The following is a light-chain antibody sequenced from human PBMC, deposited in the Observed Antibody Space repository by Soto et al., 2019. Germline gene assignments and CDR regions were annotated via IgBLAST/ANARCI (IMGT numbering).Light chain of an antibody. CDR3: QQTYSTPYT. Sequence: IQMTQSPSSLSASVGDRVTITCRASQRITTYLNWYQQKPGEAPKLLISTSGTLQRGVPSRFSFIGSGTDLSLTITALRPEDFATYFCQQTYSTPYTFGQGTKLEIK. J-gene: IGKJ2*01. CDR1: QRITTY. V-gene: IGKV1-39*01. CDR2: TSG.